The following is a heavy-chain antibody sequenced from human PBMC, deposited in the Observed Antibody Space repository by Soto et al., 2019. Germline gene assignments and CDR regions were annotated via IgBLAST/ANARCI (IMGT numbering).Heavy chain of an antibody. CDR2: IIPIFGTA. CDR3: ARSPRGPYRGAFDI. D-gene: IGHD4-4*01. J-gene: IGHJ3*02. CDR1: GGTFSSYA. Sequence: QVQLVQSGAEVKKPGSSVKVSCKASGGTFSSYAISWVRQAPGQGLEWMGGIIPIFGTANYAQKFQGRVTITADKSTCTAYMELSSLSSEDTAVYYCARSPRGPYRGAFDIWGQGTMVTVSS. V-gene: IGHV1-69*06.